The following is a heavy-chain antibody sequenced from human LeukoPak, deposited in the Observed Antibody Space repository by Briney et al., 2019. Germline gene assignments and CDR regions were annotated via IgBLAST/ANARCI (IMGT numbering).Heavy chain of an antibody. D-gene: IGHD3-22*01. V-gene: IGHV4-59*12. CDR2: IYYSGST. CDR1: GGSISSYY. CDR3: ARVPYYYDSSGYYQLPFDY. J-gene: IGHJ4*02. Sequence: PSETLSLTCTVSGGSISSYYWSWIRQPPGKGLEWIGYIYYSGSTNYNPSLKSRVTISVDTSKNQFSLKLSSVTAADTAVYYCARVPYYYDSSGYYQLPFDYWGQGTLVTVSS.